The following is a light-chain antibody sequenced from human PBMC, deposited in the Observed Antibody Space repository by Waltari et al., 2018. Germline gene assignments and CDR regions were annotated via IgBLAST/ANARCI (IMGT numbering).Light chain of an antibody. Sequence: EIVLTQSPGTLSLSPGERATLSCRASQSISSNYLAWYQQKPGQAPRLLIHDASTRAPGIPDRFTGSGSGTDFTLTISRLGPEDFAVYYCQQYGSSPRTFGGGTKVEI. J-gene: IGKJ4*01. CDR3: QQYGSSPRT. V-gene: IGKV3-20*01. CDR1: QSISSNY. CDR2: DAS.